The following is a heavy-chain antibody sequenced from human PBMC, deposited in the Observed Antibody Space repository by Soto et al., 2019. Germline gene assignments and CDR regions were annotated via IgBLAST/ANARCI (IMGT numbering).Heavy chain of an antibody. D-gene: IGHD2-8*01. Sequence: PSETLSLTCTVSGGSISNYYWTWIRQPPGKGLEWIAYIFYSGSTNYNPSLKSRVTISIDTSKNQFSLRLSSVTAADTAVYYCARVGLMARNFDSWGQGTLVTVSS. J-gene: IGHJ4*02. CDR1: GGSISNYY. CDR3: ARVGLMARNFDS. CDR2: IFYSGST. V-gene: IGHV4-59*01.